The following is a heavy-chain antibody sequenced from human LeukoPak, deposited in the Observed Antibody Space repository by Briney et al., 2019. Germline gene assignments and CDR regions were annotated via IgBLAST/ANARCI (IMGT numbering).Heavy chain of an antibody. CDR1: GYTFTGYY. CDR2: INPNSGGT. J-gene: IGHJ2*01. CDR3: ARDATPDSSGYYYDPSWYFDL. Sequence: GASVKVSCKASGYTFTGYYMHWVRQAPGQGLEWMGWINPNSGGTNYAQKFQGRVTMTRDTSISTAYMELSRLRSDATAVYYCARDATPDSSGYYYDPSWYFDLWGRGTLVTVSS. V-gene: IGHV1-2*02. D-gene: IGHD3-22*01.